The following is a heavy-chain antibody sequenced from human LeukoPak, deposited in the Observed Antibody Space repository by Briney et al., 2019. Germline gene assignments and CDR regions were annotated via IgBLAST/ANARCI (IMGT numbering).Heavy chain of an antibody. CDR1: GFTFSSYE. CDR2: ISSSGSTI. V-gene: IGHV3-48*03. D-gene: IGHD3-22*01. CDR3: ARTYDSSGYYGGAFDI. Sequence: GGSLRLSCAASGFTFSSYEMNWVRQAPGKGLEWVSYISSSGSTIYYADSVKGRFTISRDNAKNSLYLQMNSLRAEDTAVYYRARTYDSSGYYGGAFDIWGQGTMVTVSS. J-gene: IGHJ3*02.